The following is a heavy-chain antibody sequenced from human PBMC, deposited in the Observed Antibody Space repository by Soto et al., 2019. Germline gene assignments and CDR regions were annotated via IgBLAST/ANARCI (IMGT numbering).Heavy chain of an antibody. J-gene: IGHJ4*02. CDR2: ISGSGTTT. V-gene: IGHV3-23*01. CDR1: GFTFSNYA. D-gene: IGHD6-13*01. Sequence: VGSLRLSCAASGFTFSNYAMYWVRQAPGKGLEWVSAISGSGTTTYYADSVKGRFSISRDNSKNTLYLQMNSLRAEDTAVYYCAKGGWHSSSWFDYWGQGTLVTVSS. CDR3: AKGGWHSSSWFDY.